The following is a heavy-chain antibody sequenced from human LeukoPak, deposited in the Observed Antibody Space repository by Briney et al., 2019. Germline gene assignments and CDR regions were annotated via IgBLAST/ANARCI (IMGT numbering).Heavy chain of an antibody. D-gene: IGHD2-2*01. CDR2: IYYSGST. Sequence: SETLSLTCTVSGGSISSYYWSWIRQPPGKGLEWIGYIYYSGSTNYNPSLKSRVTISVDTSKNQFSLKLSFVTAADTAVYYCARSSPPYYCSSTSCYWGFDYWGQGTLVTVSS. CDR3: ARSSPPYYCSSTSCYWGFDY. CDR1: GGSISSYY. V-gene: IGHV4-59*01. J-gene: IGHJ4*02.